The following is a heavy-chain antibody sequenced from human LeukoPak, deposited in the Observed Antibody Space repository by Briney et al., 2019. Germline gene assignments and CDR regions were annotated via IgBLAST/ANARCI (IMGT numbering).Heavy chain of an antibody. CDR3: ARDGILGSHDY. Sequence: GGSLRLSCAASGFTFSSYSMNWVRQAPGKGLVWVSHIDSDGTGTSYADSVKGRFTISRDNAKNTLYLQMNGLRAEDTAVYYCARDGILGSHDYWGQGTLVTVSS. V-gene: IGHV3-74*01. CDR1: GFTFSSYS. D-gene: IGHD3-3*02. CDR2: IDSDGTGT. J-gene: IGHJ4*02.